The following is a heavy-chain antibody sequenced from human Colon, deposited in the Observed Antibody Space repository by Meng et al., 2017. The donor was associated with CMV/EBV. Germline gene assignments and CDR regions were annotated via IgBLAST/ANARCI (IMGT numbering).Heavy chain of an antibody. CDR2: IKQDGSEA. D-gene: IGHD2-2*01. CDR1: GFTFSDYW. V-gene: IGHV3-7*01. Sequence: GGSLRLSCVGSGFTFSDYWMSWVRQAPGKGLEWLANIKQDGSEAYYVDSVKGRFTISRDNSKNSLYLHINTLRVEDTAVYYCTNQAYARHFYWGQGILVTVSS. J-gene: IGHJ4*02. CDR3: TNQAYARHFY.